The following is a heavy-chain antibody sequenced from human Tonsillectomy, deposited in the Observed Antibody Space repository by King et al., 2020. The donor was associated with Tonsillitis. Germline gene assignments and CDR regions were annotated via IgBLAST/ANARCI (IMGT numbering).Heavy chain of an antibody. CDR1: GFIFSKAW. Sequence: VQLVQSGGGLVKPGGSLRLSCAASGFIFSKAWMTWVRQAPGKGLEWVGRIKSNSDGGTTDYAAPVKGRFTISRDDSKTTLHLQMNSLKTEDTAVYYCTTDTPNCTNVVCYPGSGAFDFWGQGTMVTVSS. D-gene: IGHD2-8*01. CDR2: IKSNSDGGTT. CDR3: TTDTPNCTNVVCYPGSGAFDF. J-gene: IGHJ3*01. V-gene: IGHV3-15*01.